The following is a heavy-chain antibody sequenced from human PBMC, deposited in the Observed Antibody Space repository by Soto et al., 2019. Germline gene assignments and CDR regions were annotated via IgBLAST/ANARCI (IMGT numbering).Heavy chain of an antibody. CDR1: DGSVSSYGYY. CDR3: TRGGHFYEYMF. V-gene: IGHV4-61*08. Sequence: QVQLQESGPGLVKPSETLSLTCTVSDGSVSSYGYYWTWVRQAPGKGLEWIGYIAYNAATSYNPSIRSRVTISVDTSKSQFSLDLSFATAADTVLYYCTRGGHFYEYMFWGQGTLVTVSS. D-gene: IGHD3-3*02. J-gene: IGHJ4*02. CDR2: IAYNAAT.